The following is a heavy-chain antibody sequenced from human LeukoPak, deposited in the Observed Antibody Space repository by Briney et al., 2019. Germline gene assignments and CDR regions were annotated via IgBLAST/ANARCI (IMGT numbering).Heavy chain of an antibody. CDR3: AKLGY. Sequence: GGSLRLSCAASGFTFSSYGRHWVRQAPGKGLEWVAFIRDDGSNKYYVDSVKVRFTISRDNSKNTLYLQMNSLRAEDTAVYYCAKLGYWGQGTLATVSS. V-gene: IGHV3-30*02. J-gene: IGHJ4*02. CDR2: IRDDGSNK. CDR1: GFTFSSYG.